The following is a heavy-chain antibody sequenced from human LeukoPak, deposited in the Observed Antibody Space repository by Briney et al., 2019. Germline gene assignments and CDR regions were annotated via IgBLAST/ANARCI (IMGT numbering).Heavy chain of an antibody. CDR3: ARVNRRLVSDY. CDR2: IYYSGST. V-gene: IGHV4-59*01. CDR1: GGSISSYY. D-gene: IGHD3-9*01. J-gene: IGHJ4*02. Sequence: SETLSLTCTVSGGSISSYYWSWIRQPPGKGLEWIGYIYYSGSTNYNPSLKSRVTISVDTSKNQLSLKLSSVTAADTAVYYCARVNRRLVSDYWGQGTLVTVSS.